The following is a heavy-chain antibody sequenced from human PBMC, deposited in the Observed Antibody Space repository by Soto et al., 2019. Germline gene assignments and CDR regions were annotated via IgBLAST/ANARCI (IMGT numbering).Heavy chain of an antibody. CDR2: INSDGSST. V-gene: IGHV3-74*01. Sequence: GGSLRLSCAASGFTFSSYAMSWVRQAPGKGLEWVSRINSDGSSTSYADSVKGRFTISRDNAKNTLYLQMNSLRAEDTAVYYCARDHYSSSSVDYYYGMDVWGQGTTVTVSS. J-gene: IGHJ6*02. D-gene: IGHD6-6*01. CDR3: ARDHYSSSSVDYYYGMDV. CDR1: GFTFSSYA.